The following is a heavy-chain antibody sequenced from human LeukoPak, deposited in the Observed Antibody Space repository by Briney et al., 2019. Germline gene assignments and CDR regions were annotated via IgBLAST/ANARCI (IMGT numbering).Heavy chain of an antibody. Sequence: ASVKVSCKASGYTFTGYYMHWVRQAPGQGLEWMGWINPNSGGTNYAQNFQGRFTMTSDTSVNTAYMELSRLRSDDTALYYCARIEGSAITFWGQGTLVTVSS. CDR2: INPNSGGT. CDR3: ARIEGSAITF. D-gene: IGHD3-16*01. J-gene: IGHJ4*02. CDR1: GYTFTGYY. V-gene: IGHV1-2*02.